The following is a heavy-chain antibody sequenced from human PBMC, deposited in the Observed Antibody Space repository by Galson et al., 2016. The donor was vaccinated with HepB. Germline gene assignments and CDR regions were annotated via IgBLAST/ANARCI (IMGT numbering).Heavy chain of an antibody. J-gene: IGHJ4*02. Sequence: SVKVSCKASGYTFTSYYLHWVRQAPGQGLEWMGIINPSSGSTSYAQKFQGRVTMTRDTSTRTVYMELRSLRSEDTAVYYCARDPPYCSGGSCYSSDYFDYWGQGTLVTVSS. CDR3: ARDPPYCSGGSCYSSDYFDY. CDR2: INPSSGST. V-gene: IGHV1-46*01. CDR1: GYTFTSYY. D-gene: IGHD2-15*01.